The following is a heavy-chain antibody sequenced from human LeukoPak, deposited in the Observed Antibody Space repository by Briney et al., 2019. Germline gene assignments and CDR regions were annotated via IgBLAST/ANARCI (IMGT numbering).Heavy chain of an antibody. CDR2: IWYDGSNK. Sequence: PGRSLRLSCAASGFTFSSYGMHWVRQAPGKGLEWVAVIWYDGSNKYYADSVKGRFTISRDNSKNTLYLQMNSLRAEDTAVYYCARGGPVPAAGGYFDYWGQGTLVTVSS. CDR3: ARGGPVPAAGGYFDY. D-gene: IGHD2-2*01. V-gene: IGHV3-33*01. CDR1: GFTFSSYG. J-gene: IGHJ4*02.